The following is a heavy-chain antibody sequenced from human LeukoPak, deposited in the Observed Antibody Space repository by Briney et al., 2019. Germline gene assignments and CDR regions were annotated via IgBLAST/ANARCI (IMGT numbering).Heavy chain of an antibody. J-gene: IGHJ4*02. CDR1: GYTFTGYY. Sequence: ASVKVSCKASGYTFTGYYMHWVRQAPGQGLEWMGWINPNSGGTNYAQKFQGRVTMTRDTSISTAYMELSWLRSDDTAVYYCARESATTVTTFGYWGQGTLVTVSS. V-gene: IGHV1-2*02. CDR2: INPNSGGT. D-gene: IGHD4-17*01. CDR3: ARESATTVTTFGY.